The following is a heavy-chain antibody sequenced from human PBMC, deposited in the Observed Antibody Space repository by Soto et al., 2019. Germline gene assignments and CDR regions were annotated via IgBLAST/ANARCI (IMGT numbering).Heavy chain of an antibody. D-gene: IGHD6-19*01. CDR2: ISNDETKK. CDR1: GFFFNTYA. J-gene: IGHJ4*02. V-gene: IGHV3-30-3*01. CDR3: ARSIAVAGLDY. Sequence: PGGSLRLSCAASGFFFNTYAIHWVRQAPGKGLEWVAVISNDETKKYFADSVKGRVSIFRDSSKNTVYLQMDSLRAEDTAVYYCARSIAVAGLDYWGPGTLVTVSS.